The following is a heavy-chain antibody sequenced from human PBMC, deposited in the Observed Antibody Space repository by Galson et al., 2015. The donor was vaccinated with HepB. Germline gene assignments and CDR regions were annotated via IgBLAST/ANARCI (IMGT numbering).Heavy chain of an antibody. CDR1: GYTFTSYY. Sequence: SVKVSCKASGYTFTSYYMHWVRQAPGQGLEWMGIINPSGGSTSYAQKFQGRVTMTRDTSTSTAYMELRSLRSDDTAVYYCASSHSYDSSGYYLIPWGQGTLVTVSS. V-gene: IGHV1-46*01. J-gene: IGHJ5*02. CDR2: INPSGGST. D-gene: IGHD3-22*01. CDR3: ASSHSYDSSGYYLIP.